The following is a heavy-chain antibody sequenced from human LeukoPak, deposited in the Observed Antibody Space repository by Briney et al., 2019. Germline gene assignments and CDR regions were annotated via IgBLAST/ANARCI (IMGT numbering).Heavy chain of an antibody. J-gene: IGHJ5*02. D-gene: IGHD3-16*01. V-gene: IGHV3-7*05. CDR2: INPDGSEK. CDR1: GFTFSSSW. Sequence: PGGSLRLSCATSGFTFSSSWMFWARQAPGKGLQWVATINPDGSEKYYVDSVRGRFTISRDNAKNFLYLQMTSLRAEDTAVYYCFGDASSSTWGQGTLVTVAS. CDR3: FGDASSST.